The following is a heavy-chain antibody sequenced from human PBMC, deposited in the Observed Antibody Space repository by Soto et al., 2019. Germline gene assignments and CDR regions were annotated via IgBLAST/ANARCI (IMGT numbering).Heavy chain of an antibody. CDR2: ISYDGSNK. J-gene: IGHJ3*02. D-gene: IGHD6-13*01. V-gene: IGHV3-30*18. Sequence: GGSLRLSCAASGFTFSSYGMHWVRQAPGKGLEWVAVISYDGSNKYYADSVKGRFTISRDNSKNTLYLQMNSLRAEDTAVYSCAKGLAAAGTEAFDIWGQGTMVTVSS. CDR1: GFTFSSYG. CDR3: AKGLAAAGTEAFDI.